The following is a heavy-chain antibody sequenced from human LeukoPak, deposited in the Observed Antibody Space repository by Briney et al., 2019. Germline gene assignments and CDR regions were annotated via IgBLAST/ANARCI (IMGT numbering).Heavy chain of an antibody. CDR1: GFTFSTYW. J-gene: IGHJ4*02. CDR3: AKALYGGHDY. Sequence: GGSLRLSCAASGFTFSTYWMSWVRQAPGEGLEWVANIKADGSVRFYVDSVEGRFTIFRDNVKNSLYLQMNSLRVEDTAMYYCAKALYGGHDYWGQGTLVTVSS. D-gene: IGHD4-23*01. CDR2: IKADGSVR. V-gene: IGHV3-7*03.